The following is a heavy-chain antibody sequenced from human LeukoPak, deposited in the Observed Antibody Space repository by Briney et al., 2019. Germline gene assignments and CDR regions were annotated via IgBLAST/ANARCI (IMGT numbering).Heavy chain of an antibody. Sequence: PGGSLRLSCAASGFTFSIYWMHWFRQAPGKGLVWVSRINSDGSSTSYADSVKGLFTISRDNAKNTLYLQMNSLRAEDTAVYYCARDEDWGGYYSAFDIWGQGTMVAVSS. CDR1: GFTFSIYW. J-gene: IGHJ3*02. CDR2: INSDGSST. D-gene: IGHD3-3*01. CDR3: ARDEDWGGYYSAFDI. V-gene: IGHV3-74*01.